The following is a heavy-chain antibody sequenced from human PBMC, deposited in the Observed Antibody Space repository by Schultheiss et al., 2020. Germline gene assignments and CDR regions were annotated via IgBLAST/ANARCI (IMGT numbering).Heavy chain of an antibody. CDR3: AGELRLGERYYYYGMDV. CDR2: ISSSSSYI. Sequence: GGSLRLSCAASGFTFSSYSMNWVRQAPGKGLEWVSSISSSSSYIYYADSVKGRFTISRDNAKNSLYLQMNSLRAEDTAVYYCAGELRLGERYYYYGMDVWGQGTTVTVSS. D-gene: IGHD3-16*01. CDR1: GFTFSSYS. V-gene: IGHV3-21*04. J-gene: IGHJ6*02.